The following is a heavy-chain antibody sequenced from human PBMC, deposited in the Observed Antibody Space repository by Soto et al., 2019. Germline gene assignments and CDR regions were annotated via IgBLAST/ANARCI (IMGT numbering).Heavy chain of an antibody. CDR3: ARASVMNIVRGTFWFDP. V-gene: IGHV4-4*07. CDR2: IYHSGST. D-gene: IGHD3-10*01. CDR1: GGSIRNYY. Sequence: KPSETLSLTCTVSGGSIRNYYWSWIRQPAGEGLEWIGRIYHSGSTNYNPSLKGRVTMSVDPSKNQFSLRLTSVTAADTAVYYCARASVMNIVRGTFWFDPRGQGTLVTVSS. J-gene: IGHJ5*02.